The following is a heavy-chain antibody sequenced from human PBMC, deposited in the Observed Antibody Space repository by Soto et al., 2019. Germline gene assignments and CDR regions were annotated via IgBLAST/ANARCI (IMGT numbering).Heavy chain of an antibody. V-gene: IGHV4-34*01. D-gene: IGHD3-10*01. J-gene: IGHJ5*02. Sequence: QVQLQQWGDGLLKPSETLSLTCAVYGGSFSSYYWNWIRQSPGKGLEWIGDINRIGSANYNPSLTGRVTMSVDSSKYQFYLRLTSVTAADTAMYYCARGGVDMIRGITGKRTWLDPWGQGTLVIVS. CDR1: GGSFSSYY. CDR3: ARGGVDMIRGITGKRTWLDP. CDR2: INRIGSA.